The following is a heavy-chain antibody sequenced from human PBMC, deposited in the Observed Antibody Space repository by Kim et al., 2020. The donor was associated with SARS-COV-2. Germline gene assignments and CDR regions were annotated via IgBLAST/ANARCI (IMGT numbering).Heavy chain of an antibody. J-gene: IGHJ4*02. V-gene: IGHV3-53*01. CDR3: ARVRVDTAMVEGYDY. D-gene: IGHD5-18*01. Sequence: GGSLRLSCAASGFTVSSNYMSWVRQAPGKGLEWVSVIYSGGSTYYADSVKGRFTISRDNSKNTLYLQMNSLRAEDTAVYYCARVRVDTAMVEGYDYWGQGTLVTVSS. CDR1: GFTVSSNY. CDR2: IYSGGST.